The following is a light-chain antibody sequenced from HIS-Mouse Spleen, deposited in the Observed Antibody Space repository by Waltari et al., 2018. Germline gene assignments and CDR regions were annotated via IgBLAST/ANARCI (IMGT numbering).Light chain of an antibody. CDR2: EDS. Sequence: SYELPQPPSESVSPGQTARITCSGDALPKKYAYWYQQKSGQAPVLVIYEDSKRPSGIPERFSGSSSGTMATLTISGAQVEDEADYYCYSTDSSGNHRVFGGGTKLTVL. J-gene: IGLJ2*01. CDR1: ALPKKY. CDR3: YSTDSSGNHRV. V-gene: IGLV3-10*01.